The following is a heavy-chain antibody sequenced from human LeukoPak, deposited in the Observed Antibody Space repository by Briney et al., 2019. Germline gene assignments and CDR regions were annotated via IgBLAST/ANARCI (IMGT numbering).Heavy chain of an antibody. CDR1: GGSISSYY. CDR2: IYYSGST. J-gene: IGHJ6*02. CDR3: AVSTYGHYYYGMDV. D-gene: IGHD2/OR15-2a*01. Sequence: SETLSLTCTVSGGSISSYYWSWIRQPPGKGLEWIGYIYYSGSTNYNPSLKSRVTISVDMSKNQFSLKLSSVTAADTAVYYCAVSTYGHYYYGMDVWGQGTTVTVSS. V-gene: IGHV4-59*08.